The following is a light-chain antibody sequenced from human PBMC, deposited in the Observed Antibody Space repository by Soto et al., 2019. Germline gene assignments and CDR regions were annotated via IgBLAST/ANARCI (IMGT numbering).Light chain of an antibody. CDR3: SSYTSNTTPYV. CDR2: DVS. J-gene: IGLJ1*01. CDR1: TSDIGGYNY. V-gene: IGLV2-14*03. Sequence: ALTQPASVSGSPGQSITISCTGSTSDIGGYNYVSWFQHHPGKAPKLMIYDVSNRPSGVSNRFSGSKSGDTASLTISGLQAEDEADYYCSSYTSNTTPYVFGTGTKVTVL.